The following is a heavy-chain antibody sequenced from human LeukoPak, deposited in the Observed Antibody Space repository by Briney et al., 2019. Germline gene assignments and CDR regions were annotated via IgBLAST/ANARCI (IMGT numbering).Heavy chain of an antibody. CDR1: GYTFTSYD. V-gene: IGHV1-8*01. CDR2: KNPNSGNT. Sequence: ASVKVSCKASGYTFTSYDINWVRQATGQGLEWMGWKNPNSGNTGYAQKFQGRVTMTRNTSISTAYMELSSLRSEDTAVYYCARGDAYSSPFYYMDVWGKGTTVTVSS. D-gene: IGHD6-13*01. J-gene: IGHJ6*03. CDR3: ARGDAYSSPFYYMDV.